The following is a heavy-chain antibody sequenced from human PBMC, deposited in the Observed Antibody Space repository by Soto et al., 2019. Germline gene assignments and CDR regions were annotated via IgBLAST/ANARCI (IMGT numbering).Heavy chain of an antibody. CDR1: GYTFTSYA. CDR2: INAGNGNT. Sequence: ASVKVSCKASGYTFTSYAMHWVRQAPGQRLEWMGWINAGNGNTKYSQKVQGRVTITRDTSASTAYMELSSLRSEDTAVYYCAIEIAVAVRGYLYGMDVWGQGTTVTVSS. D-gene: IGHD6-19*01. J-gene: IGHJ6*02. V-gene: IGHV1-3*01. CDR3: AIEIAVAVRGYLYGMDV.